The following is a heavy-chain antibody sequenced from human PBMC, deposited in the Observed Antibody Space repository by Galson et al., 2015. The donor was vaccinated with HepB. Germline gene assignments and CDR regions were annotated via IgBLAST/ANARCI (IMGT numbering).Heavy chain of an antibody. Sequence: QSGAEVKKAGESLRISCEGSGYSFASYWIGWVRQMPGKGLEWMGIIYPGDSDTRYSPSFQGQVTISADESITTAYLRWSSLKASDTAMYYCARALRPGGSTTGPFVIWGRGAMVTVSS. CDR3: ARALRPGGSTTGPFVI. CDR1: GYSFASYW. V-gene: IGHV5-51*01. J-gene: IGHJ3*02. D-gene: IGHD2-2*01. CDR2: IYPGDSDT.